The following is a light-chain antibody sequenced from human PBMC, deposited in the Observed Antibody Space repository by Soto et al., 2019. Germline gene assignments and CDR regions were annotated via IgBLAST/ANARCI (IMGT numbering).Light chain of an antibody. V-gene: IGLV1-40*01. CDR2: GNN. Sequence: QSVLTQPPSVSGAPGQKVTISCTRDSSNIGAAYDVHWYQHLPGTAPKLLIYGNNNRPSGVPDRFSGSKSGSSASLAITGLQAEDEDDYYCQSYDSSLSGWVFGGGTKLTVL. J-gene: IGLJ3*02. CDR1: SSNIGAAYD. CDR3: QSYDSSLSGWV.